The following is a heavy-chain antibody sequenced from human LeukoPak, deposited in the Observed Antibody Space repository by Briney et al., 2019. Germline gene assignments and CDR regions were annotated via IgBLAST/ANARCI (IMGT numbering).Heavy chain of an antibody. D-gene: IGHD5-24*01. V-gene: IGHV2-70*11. CDR3: ARIREMATIAGGAFDI. CDR2: SDWDDDK. CDR1: GFSLSTSGMC. J-gene: IGHJ3*02. Sequence: ESGPTLVNPTQTLTLTCTFSGFSLSTSGMCVSWIRQPPGKALEWLARSDWDDDKYYSTSLKTRLTISKDTSKNQAVLTMTNMDPVDTATYYCARIREMATIAGGAFDIWGQGTMVTVSS.